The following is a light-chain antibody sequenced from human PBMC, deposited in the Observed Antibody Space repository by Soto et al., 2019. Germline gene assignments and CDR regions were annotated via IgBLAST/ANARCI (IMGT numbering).Light chain of an antibody. CDR3: QQYNNWPPDT. J-gene: IGKJ4*01. V-gene: IGKV3-15*01. CDR1: QSVRSN. CDR2: GAS. Sequence: EIVLTQSPATLSVSPGEGASLSCRASQSVRSNLAWYQQKPGQAPRLLIYGASTRATGIPARFSGSGSGTEFTLTISSLQSEDFAVYYCQQYNNWPPDTFGGGTKVEIK.